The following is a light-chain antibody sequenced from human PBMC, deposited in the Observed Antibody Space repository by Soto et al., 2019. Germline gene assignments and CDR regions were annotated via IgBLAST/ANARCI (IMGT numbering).Light chain of an antibody. V-gene: IGKV1-39*01. CDR1: QTISES. Sequence: IQTTLSPSSLSASEGASVAIPCRASQTISESLNWYQQKPGEAPKLLIYAASTLQSGVPSRFSGSGSGTDFTLTISSLEPEDFATYYCQQSYIAPLTFGGGTKVDIK. CDR2: AAS. J-gene: IGKJ4*01. CDR3: QQSYIAPLT.